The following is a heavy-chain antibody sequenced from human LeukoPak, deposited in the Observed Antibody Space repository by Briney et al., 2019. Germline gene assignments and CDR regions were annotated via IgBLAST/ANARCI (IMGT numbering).Heavy chain of an antibody. Sequence: GGSLRLSCAASGFTFSSYAMSWARQAPGKGLEWVSAISGSGGSTYYADSVKGWFTISRDNSKNTLYLQMNSLRAEDTAIYYCARDPGTLATYFDYWGPGTLVTVSS. J-gene: IGHJ4*02. V-gene: IGHV3-23*01. CDR3: ARDPGTLATYFDY. D-gene: IGHD6-13*01. CDR1: GFTFSSYA. CDR2: ISGSGGST.